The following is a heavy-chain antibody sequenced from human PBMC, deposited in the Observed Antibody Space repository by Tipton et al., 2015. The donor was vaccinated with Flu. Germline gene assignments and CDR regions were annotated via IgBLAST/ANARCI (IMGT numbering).Heavy chain of an antibody. CDR3: ARGKGITMIVVAHDAFDI. CDR2: INHSGST. Sequence: TLSLTCAVYGGSFSGYYWSWIRQPPGKGLEWIGEINHSGSTNYNPSLKSRVTISVDTSKNQFSLKLSSVTAADTALYYCARGKGITMIVVAHDAFDIWGQGTMVTVSS. CDR1: GGSFSGYY. J-gene: IGHJ3*02. V-gene: IGHV4-34*01. D-gene: IGHD3-22*01.